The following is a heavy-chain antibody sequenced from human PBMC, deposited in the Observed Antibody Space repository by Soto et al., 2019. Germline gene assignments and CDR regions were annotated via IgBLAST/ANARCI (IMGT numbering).Heavy chain of an antibody. CDR1: GFTFSNYW. CDR2: INSDGSGS. J-gene: IGHJ6*03. V-gene: IGHV3-74*02. Sequence: ESGGGLVQPGGSLRLSCAASGFTFSNYWMYWVRQAPGKGLEWVSRINSDGSGSSYADSVKGRLTISRDNVKNTLYLQMDSLRAEDTAVYYCARGDCVGGTCYSLAGSFYYYMDVWGKGTTVTVFS. CDR3: ARGDCVGGTCYSLAGSFYYYMDV. D-gene: IGHD2-15*01.